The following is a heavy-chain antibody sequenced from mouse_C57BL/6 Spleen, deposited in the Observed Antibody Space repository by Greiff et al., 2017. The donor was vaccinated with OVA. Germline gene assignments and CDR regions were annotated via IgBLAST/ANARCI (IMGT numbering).Heavy chain of an antibody. J-gene: IGHJ3*01. V-gene: IGHV1-55*01. D-gene: IGHD1-1*01. CDR3: AREALPLRSSWFAY. Sequence: QVQLKESGAELVKPGASVKMSCKASGYTFTSYWITWVKQRPGQGLEWIGDIYPGSGSTNYNEKFKSKATLTVDTSSSTAYMQLSSLTSEDSAVYYCAREALPLRSSWFAYWGQGTLVTVSA. CDR2: IYPGSGST. CDR1: GYTFTSYW.